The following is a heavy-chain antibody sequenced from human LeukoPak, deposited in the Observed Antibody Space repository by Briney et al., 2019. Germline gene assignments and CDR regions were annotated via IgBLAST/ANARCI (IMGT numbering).Heavy chain of an antibody. V-gene: IGHV4-34*01. CDR1: GGAFSGYY. D-gene: IGHD6-19*01. CDR2: INHSGST. J-gene: IGHJ4*02. Sequence: PSETLSLTCAVSGGAFSGYYWSWIRQPPGKGLEWIGEINHSGSTNYNPSLKSQVTISVDTSNTQFTLKLSSVTAADTAVYYCARGYSSGWYGYWGQGTLVTVSS. CDR3: ARGYSSGWYGY.